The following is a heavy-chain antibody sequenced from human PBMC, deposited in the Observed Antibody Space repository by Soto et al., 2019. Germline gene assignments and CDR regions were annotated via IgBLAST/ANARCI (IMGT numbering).Heavy chain of an antibody. Sequence: GGSLRLSCAASGFTFSSYSMNWVRQAPGKGLEWVSVISSNSSYIYYADSVKGRFTISRDNSKNTLYLQMNSLRAEDTAVYYCARDQEYYDILTGYYSPYYFDYWGQGTLVTVSS. CDR1: GFTFSSYS. V-gene: IGHV3-21*01. CDR2: ISSNSSYI. CDR3: ARDQEYYDILTGYYSPYYFDY. D-gene: IGHD3-9*01. J-gene: IGHJ4*02.